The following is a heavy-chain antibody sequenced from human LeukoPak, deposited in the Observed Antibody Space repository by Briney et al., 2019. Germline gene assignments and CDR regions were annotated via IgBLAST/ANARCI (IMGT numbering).Heavy chain of an antibody. CDR2: ISGSGGST. V-gene: IGHV3-23*01. CDR1: GFSFSSDA. J-gene: IGHJ4*02. CDR3: AKGHTDYGTGFDL. Sequence: GGSLRLSCIGTGFSFSSDAMGWVRQAPGKGLEWVSGISGSGGSTYYADSVKGRFTISRDNSKNTLYLQMNSLRVEDTAVYYCAKGHTDYGTGFDLWGQGTLVIVSS. D-gene: IGHD4-17*01.